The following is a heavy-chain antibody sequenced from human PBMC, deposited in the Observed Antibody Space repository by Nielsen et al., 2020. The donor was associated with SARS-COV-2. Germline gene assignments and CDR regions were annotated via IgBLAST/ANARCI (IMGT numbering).Heavy chain of an antibody. J-gene: IGHJ6*02. Sequence: GGSLRLSCVASGFTFRNAWMTWVRQAPGKGLEWVGRITAKTDGETPVYAAPVQGRFTISRDDSEMTLYLQMDSLEIEDTGVYYCSTGGVAAVGTYYYYYGMDVWGQGTTVAVSS. V-gene: IGHV3-15*01. CDR3: STGGVAAVGTYYYYYGMDV. CDR1: GFTFRNAW. D-gene: IGHD6-13*01. CDR2: ITAKTDGETP.